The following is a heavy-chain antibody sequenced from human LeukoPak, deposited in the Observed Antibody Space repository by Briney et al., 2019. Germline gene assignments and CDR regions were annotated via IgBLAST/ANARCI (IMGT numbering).Heavy chain of an antibody. CDR2: IYYSGST. CDR1: GGSISSYY. CDR3: ARTLGTGWFDP. Sequence: ASETLSLTCTVSGGSISSYYWSWIRQPPGKGLEWIGSIYYSGSTYYNPSLKSRVTISVDTSKNQFSLKLSSVTAADTAVYYCARTLGTGWFDPWGQGTLVTVSS. J-gene: IGHJ5*02. V-gene: IGHV4-39*01. D-gene: IGHD7-27*01.